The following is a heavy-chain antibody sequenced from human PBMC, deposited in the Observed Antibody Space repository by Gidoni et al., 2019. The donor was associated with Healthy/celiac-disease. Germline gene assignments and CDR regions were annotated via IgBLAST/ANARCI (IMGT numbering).Heavy chain of an antibody. Sequence: EVQLVESGGGLVQPGGSLGLSCAASGFTFSAHYMDWVRQAPGKGLEWVGRTRNKANSYTTEYAASVKGRFTISRDDSKNSLYLQMNSLKTEDTAVYYCARVSSGLGASSGFDYWGQGTLVTVSS. CDR2: TRNKANSYTT. D-gene: IGHD1-26*01. J-gene: IGHJ4*02. V-gene: IGHV3-72*01. CDR1: GFTFSAHY. CDR3: ARVSSGLGASSGFDY.